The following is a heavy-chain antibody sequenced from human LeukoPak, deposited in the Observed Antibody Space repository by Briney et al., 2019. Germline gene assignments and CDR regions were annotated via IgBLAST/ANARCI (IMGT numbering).Heavy chain of an antibody. V-gene: IGHV4-34*01. J-gene: IGHJ4*02. D-gene: IGHD3-3*01. CDR3: ARVHPYDFWSGSPYYFDY. CDR2: INHSGST. Sequence: SETLSLTCAVYGGSFSGYYWSWIRQPPGKGLEWIGEINHSGSTNYNPSLKSRVTISVDTSKNQFSLKLSSVTAADTAVYYCARVHPYDFWSGSPYYFDYWDQGTLVTVSS. CDR1: GGSFSGYY.